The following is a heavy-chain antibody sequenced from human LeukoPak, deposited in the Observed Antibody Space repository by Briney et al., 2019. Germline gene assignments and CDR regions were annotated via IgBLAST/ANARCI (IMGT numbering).Heavy chain of an antibody. V-gene: IGHV3-20*04. CDR2: INWNGGST. CDR1: GFTFDDYG. Sequence: GGSLRLSCAASGFTFDDYGMSWVRQAPGKGLEWVSGINWNGGSTGYADSVKGRFTISRDNAKTSLYLQINNLRAEDTALYYCAKAHDYGDYAGFDYWGQGTLVSVSS. CDR3: AKAHDYGDYAGFDY. J-gene: IGHJ4*02. D-gene: IGHD4-17*01.